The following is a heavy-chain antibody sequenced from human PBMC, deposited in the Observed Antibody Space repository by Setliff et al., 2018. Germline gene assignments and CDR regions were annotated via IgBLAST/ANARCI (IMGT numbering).Heavy chain of an antibody. Sequence: ASVKVSCKASGYTFTSYAMNWVRQAPGQGHEWMGWINTNTGNPMYAQGFTGRFVFSLDTSVSTAYLQISSLKAEDTAVYYCARVWGSGWYGGAFDIWGQGTMVTVSS. D-gene: IGHD6-19*01. J-gene: IGHJ3*02. CDR3: ARVWGSGWYGGAFDI. CDR1: GYTFTSYA. CDR2: INTNTGNP. V-gene: IGHV7-4-1*02.